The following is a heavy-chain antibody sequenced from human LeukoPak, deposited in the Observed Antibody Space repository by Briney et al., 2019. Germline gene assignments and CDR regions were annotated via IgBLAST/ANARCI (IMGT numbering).Heavy chain of an antibody. CDR3: ARDASIAVAGTFDY. Sequence: GGSLRLSCAASGFTFSSYWMSWVRQAPGKGLEWVANIKQDGSEKYYVDSVKGRFTISRDNAKNSLHLQMNSLRAEDTAVYYCARDASIAVAGTFDYWGQGTLVTVSS. D-gene: IGHD6-19*01. J-gene: IGHJ4*02. CDR2: IKQDGSEK. V-gene: IGHV3-7*01. CDR1: GFTFSSYW.